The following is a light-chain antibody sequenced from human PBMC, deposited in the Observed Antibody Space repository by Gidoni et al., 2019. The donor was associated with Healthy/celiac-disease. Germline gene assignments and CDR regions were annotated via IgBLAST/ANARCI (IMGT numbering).Light chain of an antibody. CDR3: MQAIQTPFT. Sequence: DIVMTQSPLSLPVTPGEPSSIYCRSSQSLLHSNGYNYLDWYLQKPGQSPQLLIYLGSNRASGVPDRFSGSGSGTDFTLKISRVEAEDVGVYYCMQAIQTPFTFGPGTKVDIK. CDR1: QSLLHSNGYNY. CDR2: LGS. V-gene: IGKV2-28*01. J-gene: IGKJ3*01.